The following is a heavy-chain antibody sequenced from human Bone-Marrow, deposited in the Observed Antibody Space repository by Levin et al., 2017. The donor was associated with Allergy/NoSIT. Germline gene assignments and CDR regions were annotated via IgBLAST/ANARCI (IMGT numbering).Heavy chain of an antibody. Sequence: AGGSLRLSCAASGFTFSDYYMSWIRQAPGKGLEWVSYISSSGSTIYYADSVKGRFTISRDNAKNSLYLQMNSLRAEDTAVYYCARDPPHDSIAAAGNYYYGMDVWGQGTTVTVSS. J-gene: IGHJ6*02. V-gene: IGHV3-11*01. CDR3: ARDPPHDSIAAAGNYYYGMDV. D-gene: IGHD6-13*01. CDR1: GFTFSDYY. CDR2: ISSSGSTI.